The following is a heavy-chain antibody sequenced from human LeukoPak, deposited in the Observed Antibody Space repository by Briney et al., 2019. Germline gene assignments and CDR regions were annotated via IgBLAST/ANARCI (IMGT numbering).Heavy chain of an antibody. D-gene: IGHD3-9*01. J-gene: IGHJ6*02. CDR2: IYSGGST. V-gene: IGHV3-66*01. CDR3: ARDLRYYDISTGYRYGMDV. CDR1: GSTVSSNY. Sequence: PGGSLRLSCAASGSTVSSNYMSWVRQAPGKGLEWVSVIYSGGSTYYADSVKGRFTISRDNSKNTLYLQMNSLRAEDTAVYYCARDLRYYDISTGYRYGMDVWGQGTTVTVSS.